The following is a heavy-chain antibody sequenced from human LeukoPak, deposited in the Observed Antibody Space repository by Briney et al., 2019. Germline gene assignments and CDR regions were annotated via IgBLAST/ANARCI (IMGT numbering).Heavy chain of an antibody. CDR2: IYSGGTT. J-gene: IGHJ4*02. V-gene: IGHV3-66*01. Sequence: GSLRLSCAASGFTVSTNYMTWVRQAPGKGLEWVSVIYSGGTTYYAASVKGRFSISRDNSKNTLYLQMSSLRAEDTAVYYCARYDYGRSGFDYWGQGTLVTVSS. CDR3: ARYDYGRSGFDY. CDR1: GFTVSTNY. D-gene: IGHD5-12*01.